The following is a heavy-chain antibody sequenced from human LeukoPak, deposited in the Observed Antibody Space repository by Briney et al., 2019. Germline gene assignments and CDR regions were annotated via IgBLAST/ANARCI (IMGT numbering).Heavy chain of an antibody. J-gene: IGHJ4*02. CDR1: GYTFTGYY. CDR3: ARDLHDSYDSSGYYPR. D-gene: IGHD3-22*01. CDR2: INPNSGGT. V-gene: IGHV1-2*02. Sequence: GASVKVSCKASGYTFTGYYMHWVRQAPGQGLEWMGWINPNSGGTTYAQKFQGRVTMTRDTSIRTAYMELSRLRSDDTAADYCARDLHDSYDSSGYYPRWGQGALVTVSS.